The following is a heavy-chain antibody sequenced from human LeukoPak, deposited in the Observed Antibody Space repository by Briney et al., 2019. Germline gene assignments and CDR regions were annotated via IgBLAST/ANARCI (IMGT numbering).Heavy chain of an antibody. D-gene: IGHD6-19*01. J-gene: IGHJ4*02. Sequence: SETLSLTCTVSGGSISSYYWSWIRQPPGKGLEWIGYIYYSGSTNYNPSLESRVTISVDTSKNQFSLKLSSVTAADTAVYYCARHKGTRSKQWLVEWGQGTLVTVSS. CDR3: ARHKGTRSKQWLVE. CDR1: GGSISSYY. CDR2: IYYSGST. V-gene: IGHV4-59*08.